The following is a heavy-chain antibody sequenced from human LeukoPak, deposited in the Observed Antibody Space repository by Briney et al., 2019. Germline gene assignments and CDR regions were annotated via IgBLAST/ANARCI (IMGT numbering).Heavy chain of an antibody. CDR3: ARDGGTTVTTPTDY. CDR1: GYTFTSYG. V-gene: IGHV1-18*01. D-gene: IGHD4-17*01. J-gene: IGHJ4*02. Sequence: EASVKVSCKASGYTFTSYGISWVRQAPGQGREWMGWISAYNGNTNYAQKLQGRVTMTTDTSTSTAYMELRSLRSDDTAVYYCARDGGTTVTTPTDYWGQGTLVTVSS. CDR2: ISAYNGNT.